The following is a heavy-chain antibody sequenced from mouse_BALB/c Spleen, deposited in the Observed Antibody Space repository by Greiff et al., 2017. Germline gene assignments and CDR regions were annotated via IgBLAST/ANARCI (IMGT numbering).Heavy chain of an antibody. V-gene: IGHV2-6-7*01. J-gene: IGHJ3*01. Sequence: VKLMESGPGLVAPSQSLSITCTVSGFSLTGYGVNWVRQPPGKGLEWLGMIWGDGSTDYNSALKSRLSISKDNSKSQVFLKMNSLQTDDTARYYCARAYDYDGAWFAYWGQGTLVTVSA. CDR2: IWGDGST. CDR1: GFSLTGYG. CDR3: ARAYDYDGAWFAY. D-gene: IGHD2-4*01.